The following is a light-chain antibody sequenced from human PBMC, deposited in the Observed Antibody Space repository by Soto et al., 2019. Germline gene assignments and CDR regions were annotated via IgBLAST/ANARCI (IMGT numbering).Light chain of an antibody. CDR2: DAY. CDR3: QQRHMLPIT. Sequence: EVVLTQSPVTLSLSPGESATLSCRASQSFRGLLAWYQQKPGQAPRLLIYDAYNRASDIPPRFSGSGSGTDFTLTISSLEPEDSAVYYCQQRHMLPITFGQGTRLEIK. CDR1: QSFRGL. V-gene: IGKV3-11*01. J-gene: IGKJ5*01.